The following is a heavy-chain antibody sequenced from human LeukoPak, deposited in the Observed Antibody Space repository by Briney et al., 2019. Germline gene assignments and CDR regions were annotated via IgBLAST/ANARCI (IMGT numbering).Heavy chain of an antibody. V-gene: IGHV3-23*01. J-gene: IGHJ4*02. CDR2: ISGSGGST. CDR1: GFTFSSYA. Sequence: GGSLRLSCAASGFTFSSYAMSWVRQAPGKGLEWVSAISGSGGSTYYADSVKGRFTISRDNSKNTLYLQMNSLRAEDTAVYCCATTKPSITSYYFDYWGQGTLVTVSS. D-gene: IGHD3-10*01. CDR3: ATTKPSITSYYFDY.